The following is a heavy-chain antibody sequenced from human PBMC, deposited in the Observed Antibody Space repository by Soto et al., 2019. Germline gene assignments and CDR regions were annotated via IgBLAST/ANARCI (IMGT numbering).Heavy chain of an antibody. V-gene: IGHV5-51*04. J-gene: IGHJ6*02. D-gene: IGHD6-6*01. CDR1: GYSFTSYW. CDR2: IYPGDSDT. CDR3: ARTRSFTLGFYYDGMDV. Sequence: GESLKTSRKGSGYSFTSYWIGWVRQMPGKDLEGMGIIYPGDSDTRYSPSFQGQVTISADKPLRTAYLQWTRLKASDTALYYCARTRSFTLGFYYDGMDVWGQGTTVTVSS.